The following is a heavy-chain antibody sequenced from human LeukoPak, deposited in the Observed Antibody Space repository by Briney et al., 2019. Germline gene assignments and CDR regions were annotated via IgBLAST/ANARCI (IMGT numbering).Heavy chain of an antibody. V-gene: IGHV3-30*18. CDR3: AKDGRAALDY. D-gene: IGHD6-25*01. J-gene: IGHJ4*02. CDR1: GFTFSSYG. CDR2: ISYDGSNK. Sequence: GRSLRLSCAASGFTFSSYGMHWVRQAPGKGQEWVAVISYDGSNKYYADSVKGRFTISRDNSKNTLYLQMNSLRAEDTAVYYCAKDGRAALDYWGQGTLVTVSS.